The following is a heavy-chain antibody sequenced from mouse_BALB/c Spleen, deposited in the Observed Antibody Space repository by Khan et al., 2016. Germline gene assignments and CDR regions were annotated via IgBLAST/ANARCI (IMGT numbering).Heavy chain of an antibody. V-gene: IGHV4-1*02. CDR3: ARLHYYGYMNY. D-gene: IGHD1-2*01. CDR1: GFDFSRYW. CDR2: INPDSSTI. J-gene: IGHJ2*01. Sequence: EVELVESGGGLVQPGGSLKLSCAASGFDFSRYWMCWVRQAPGKGIEWMGEINPDSSTINYTPSLKDKFLISRDNAKNTLYLQMSKVRSEDTALYYCARLHYYGYMNYWSQGTTLTVSS.